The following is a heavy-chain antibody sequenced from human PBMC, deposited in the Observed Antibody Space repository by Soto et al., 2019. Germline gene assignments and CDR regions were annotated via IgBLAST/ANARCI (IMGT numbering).Heavy chain of an antibody. D-gene: IGHD5-12*01. CDR2: ISHSGST. Sequence: QVQLQQWGAGLLKPSETLSLTCAVYGGSFSDYFWSWIRQPPSKGLEWIGEISHSGSTSYNPSLKSRVTMSVDTSKIQFFLNLSSVTAADTAVYYCARGLQRRFGGYKGLGYHGMDVWGQGTTVTVSS. J-gene: IGHJ6*02. CDR1: GGSFSDYF. V-gene: IGHV4-34*01. CDR3: ARGLQRRFGGYKGLGYHGMDV.